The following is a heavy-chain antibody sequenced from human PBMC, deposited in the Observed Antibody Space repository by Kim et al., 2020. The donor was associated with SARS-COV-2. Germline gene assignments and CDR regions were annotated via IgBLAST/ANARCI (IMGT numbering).Heavy chain of an antibody. D-gene: IGHD2-15*01. Sequence: GGSLRLSCAASGFTFSAHALHWVRQAPGKGLEWVALIAHDGSHISYPDSVKGRFIISRDNTKSTLYLQMNSLRPEDTAVYYWLAEIGGRSFDHWGQGTLVTVSA. J-gene: IGHJ4*02. CDR2: IAHDGSHI. CDR3: LAEIGGRSFDH. CDR1: GFTFSAHA. V-gene: IGHV3-30*04.